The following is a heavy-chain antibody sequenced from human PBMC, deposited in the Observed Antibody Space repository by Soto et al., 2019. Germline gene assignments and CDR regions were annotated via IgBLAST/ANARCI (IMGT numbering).Heavy chain of an antibody. V-gene: IGHV1-2*04. D-gene: IGHD3-22*01. J-gene: IGHJ4*02. CDR2: INPNSGVT. CDR3: ARYYDNNGYYFDY. Sequence: ASVKVSCKASGYTFTCYYIQWVRQAPGQGLEWMGWINPNSGVTHYAQKFQGWVTMTRDMSISTAYMGLSRLSSDDTAVYYCARYYDNNGYYFDYLGQGDLVTVS. CDR1: GYTFTCYY.